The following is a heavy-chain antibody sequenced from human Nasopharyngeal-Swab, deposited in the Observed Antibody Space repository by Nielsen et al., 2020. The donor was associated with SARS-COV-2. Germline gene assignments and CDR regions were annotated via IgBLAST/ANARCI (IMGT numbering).Heavy chain of an antibody. J-gene: IGHJ3*02. CDR1: GGSVSSGSYY. CDR3: ARVDGYHAFDI. Sequence: SETLSLTCTVSGGSVSSGSYYWSWIRQPPGKGLEWIGYTYYSGSTNYNPSLKSRVTISVDTSKNQFSLKLSSVTAADTAVYYCARVDGYHAFDIWGQGTMVTVPS. D-gene: IGHD5-24*01. V-gene: IGHV4-61*01. CDR2: TYYSGST.